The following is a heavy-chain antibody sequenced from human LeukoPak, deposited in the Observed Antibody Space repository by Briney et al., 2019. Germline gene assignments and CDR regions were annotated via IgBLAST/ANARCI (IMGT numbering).Heavy chain of an antibody. CDR3: ARARWYYYGSGSSLGVDY. CDR2: ISSSSSYI. V-gene: IGHV3-21*01. Sequence: TGGSLRLSCAASGFTFSSYSMNWVRQAPGKGLEWVSSISSSSSYIYYADSVKGRFTISRDNAKNSLYLQMNSLRAEDTAVYCCARARWYYYGSGSSLGVDYWGQGTLVTVSS. J-gene: IGHJ4*02. D-gene: IGHD3-10*01. CDR1: GFTFSSYS.